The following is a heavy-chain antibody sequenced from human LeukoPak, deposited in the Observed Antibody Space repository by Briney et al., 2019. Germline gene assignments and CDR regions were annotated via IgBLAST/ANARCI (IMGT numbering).Heavy chain of an antibody. Sequence: SETLSLTCTVSGGSISSHYWSWIRQPPGKGLEWIGYIYYSGSTNYNPSLKSRVTISVDTSKNQFSLKLSSVTAADTAVYYCASTTLRSPWVLEFDYWGQGTLVTVSS. J-gene: IGHJ4*02. CDR3: ASTTLRSPWVLEFDY. CDR1: GGSISSHY. V-gene: IGHV4-59*11. D-gene: IGHD3-16*01. CDR2: IYYSGST.